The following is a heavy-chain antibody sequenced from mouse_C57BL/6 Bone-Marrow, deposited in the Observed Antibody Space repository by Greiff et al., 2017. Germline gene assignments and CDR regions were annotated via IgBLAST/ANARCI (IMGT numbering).Heavy chain of an antibody. V-gene: IGHV1-19*01. CDR2: INPYNGGT. CDR3: ARLDYYGSSMDY. CDR1: GYTFTDYY. D-gene: IGHD1-1*01. J-gene: IGHJ4*01. Sequence: VHVKQSGPVLVKPGASVKMSCKASGYTFTDYYMNWVKQSHGKSLEWIGVINPYNGGTSYNQKFKGKATLTVDKSSSTAYMELNSLTSEDSAVYYCARLDYYGSSMDYWGQGTSVTVSS.